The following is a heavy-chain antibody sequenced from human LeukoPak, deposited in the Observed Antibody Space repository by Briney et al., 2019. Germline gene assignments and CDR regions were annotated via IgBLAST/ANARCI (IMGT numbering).Heavy chain of an antibody. Sequence: PGGSLRLSCAASGFAFSSYWMTWVRQAPGKRLEWVASLNEDGSKRSYVGSVKGRFTISRDNAQNSLYLQMNSLTAEDTAVYYCARAVTSMDGYWGQGTLVTVSS. D-gene: IGHD5-18*01. CDR2: LNEDGSKR. V-gene: IGHV3-7*03. CDR1: GFAFSSYW. J-gene: IGHJ4*02. CDR3: ARAVTSMDGY.